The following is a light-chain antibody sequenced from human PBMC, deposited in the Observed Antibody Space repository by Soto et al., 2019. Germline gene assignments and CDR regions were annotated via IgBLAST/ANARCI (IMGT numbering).Light chain of an antibody. CDR3: QQYATSPRT. CDR2: GAS. V-gene: IGKV3-20*01. Sequence: ENVLTRSPGTLSLSPGEEATLSCRASQSVNNNYLAWYQQIPGQPPRLLIYGASSRATGIPDRFSGRGSGTDFTLTISRLETEDFSVYYCQQYATSPRTFGQGTKV. CDR1: QSVNNNY. J-gene: IGKJ1*01.